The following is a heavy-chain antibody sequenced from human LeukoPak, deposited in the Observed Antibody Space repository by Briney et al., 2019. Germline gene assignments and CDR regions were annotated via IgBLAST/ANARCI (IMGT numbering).Heavy chain of an antibody. V-gene: IGHV1-2*02. D-gene: IGHD6-6*01. CDR2: INPNSGGT. Sequence: ASVKVSCKASGYTFTGYYMHWVRQAPGQGPEWMGWINPNSGGTNYAQKFQGRVTMTRDTSISAAYMELSRLRSDDTAVYYCARDTKQLVSLSFDLWGQGTLVTVSS. CDR1: GYTFTGYY. CDR3: ARDTKQLVSLSFDL. J-gene: IGHJ5*02.